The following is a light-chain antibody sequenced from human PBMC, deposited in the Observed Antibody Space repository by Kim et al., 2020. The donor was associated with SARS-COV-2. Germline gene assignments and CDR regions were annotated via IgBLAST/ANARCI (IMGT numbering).Light chain of an antibody. CDR3: QAWDSSTVV. V-gene: IGLV3-1*01. Sequence: PGQTASITCSGDKLGDKYACWYQQKPGQSPVLVIYQDSKRPSGIPERFSGSNSGNTATLTISGTQAMDEADYYCQAWDSSTVVFGGGTQLTV. CDR1: KLGDKY. J-gene: IGLJ2*01. CDR2: QDS.